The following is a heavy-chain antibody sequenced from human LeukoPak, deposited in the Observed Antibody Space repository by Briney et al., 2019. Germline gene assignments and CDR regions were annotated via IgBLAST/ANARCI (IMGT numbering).Heavy chain of an antibody. CDR2: INPSGGST. J-gene: IGHJ6*03. CDR3: ARGWDTSYYYMDV. D-gene: IGHD5-18*01. Sequence: ASVKVSCKAPGGTFSSYAISWVRQAPGQGLEWMGIINPSGGSTSYAQKFQGRVTMTRDMSASTVYMELRSLRSEDTAVYYCARGWDTSYYYMDVWGKGTTVTVSS. CDR1: GGTFSSYA. V-gene: IGHV1-46*01.